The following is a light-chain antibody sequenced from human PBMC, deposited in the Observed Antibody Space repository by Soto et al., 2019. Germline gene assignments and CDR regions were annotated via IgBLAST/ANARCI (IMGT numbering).Light chain of an antibody. CDR1: QNAGSY. V-gene: IGKV3-11*01. CDR2: VAC. CDR3: QQRGNWPPRA. Sequence: EIVLTQCPATLSLSPGERATLSCRASQNAGSYLAWYQQKPGQAPRLLIYVACYRATGIAGRFSGSGSGADITVTMIRLEPEVFAVYFCQQRGNWPPRAFGGGTKVDIK. J-gene: IGKJ4*01.